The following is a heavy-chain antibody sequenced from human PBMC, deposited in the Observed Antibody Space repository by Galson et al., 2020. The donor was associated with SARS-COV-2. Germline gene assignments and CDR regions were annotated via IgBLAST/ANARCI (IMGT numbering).Heavy chain of an antibody. D-gene: IGHD3-10*01. CDR3: ARSWITRAASRTFDY. Sequence: SGPTLVKPTQTLTLTCTFSGFSLSTSGMCVSWIRQPPGKALEWLARIDWDGDKHYRTSLKHRFTISKDTSKNQVVLIMTNMDPVDTATDYCARSWITRAASRTFDYWGQGTLVIVSS. CDR2: IDWDGDK. CDR1: GFSLSTSGMC. J-gene: IGHJ4*02. V-gene: IGHV2-70*11.